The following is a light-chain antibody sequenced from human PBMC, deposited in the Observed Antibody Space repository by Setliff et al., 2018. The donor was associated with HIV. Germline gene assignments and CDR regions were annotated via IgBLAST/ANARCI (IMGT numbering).Light chain of an antibody. CDR2: EVR. CDR3: SSYAITNTLP. J-gene: IGLJ1*01. CDR1: SSDVGGYSY. Sequence: QSALAQPASVSGSLGQSITISCTGTSSDVGGYSYVSWYQQHPGKAPKLIIYEVRNRPSGVSNRFSASKSGNTASLTISGLRAEDEADYYCSSYAITNTLPFGTGTKVTVL. V-gene: IGLV2-14*03.